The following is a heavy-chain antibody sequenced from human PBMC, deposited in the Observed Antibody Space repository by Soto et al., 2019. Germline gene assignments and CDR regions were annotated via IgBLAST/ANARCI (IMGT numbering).Heavy chain of an antibody. CDR2: IYYSGST. J-gene: IGHJ1*01. D-gene: IGHD3-22*01. Sequence: TLSLPCTVSGGSLSSGCYYWSWIRQHPGKGLEWIGYIYYSGSTYYNPSLKSRVNISVDTSKNQFSLKLSSFTAADTEVYYCARGYYDSSGYYPLGYFKHWGQGTLVTVS. CDR3: ARGYYDSSGYYPLGYFKH. V-gene: IGHV4-31*03. CDR1: GGSLSSGCYY.